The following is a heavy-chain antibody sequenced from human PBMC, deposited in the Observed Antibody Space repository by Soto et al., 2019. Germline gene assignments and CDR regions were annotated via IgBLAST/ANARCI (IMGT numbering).Heavy chain of an antibody. J-gene: IGHJ3*01. V-gene: IGHV5-51*01. D-gene: IGHD6-19*01. Sequence: PGESLKISCKASGNRFSNYWIGWVRQVPGKGLEWMGIIYPDDSDTRYSPSFQGQVTISADKSISTAYLQWTSLSASDTAMYYCATSGTPGYSSGWPPDFDFWGQGTMVTVS. CDR1: GNRFSNYW. CDR2: IYPDDSDT. CDR3: ATSGTPGYSSGWPPDFDF.